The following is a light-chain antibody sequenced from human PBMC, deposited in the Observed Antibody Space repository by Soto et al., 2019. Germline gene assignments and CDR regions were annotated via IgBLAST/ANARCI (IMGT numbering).Light chain of an antibody. Sequence: QSALTQPASVYGSPGQSITVSSPGTSSDVGGYNYVSWYQQHPGKAPRLMIYDVTNRPSGVSDRFSGSKSGNTASLTISGLQAEDEADYYCSSYRRGSTYVFGTGTKVTXL. CDR2: DVT. CDR3: SSYRRGSTYV. CDR1: SSDVGGYNY. V-gene: IGLV2-14*03. J-gene: IGLJ1*01.